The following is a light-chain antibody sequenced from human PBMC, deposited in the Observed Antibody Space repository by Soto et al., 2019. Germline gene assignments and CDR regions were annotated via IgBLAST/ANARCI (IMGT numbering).Light chain of an antibody. CDR3: QQYGSSRFT. CDR1: QSVSSSY. V-gene: IGKV3-20*01. J-gene: IGKJ3*01. Sequence: EIVLTQSPGNLSLSPGERATLPCRASQSVSSSYLAWYQQKLGQAPRLLIYGASSRATGIPDRFSGSGSGTDFTLTISRLEPEDFAVYYCQQYGSSRFTFGPGTKVDIK. CDR2: GAS.